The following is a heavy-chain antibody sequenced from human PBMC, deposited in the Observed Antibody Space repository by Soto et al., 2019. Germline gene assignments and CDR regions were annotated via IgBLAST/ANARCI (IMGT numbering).Heavy chain of an antibody. CDR3: ARSAAGTFGYSDY. Sequence: GGSLRLSCAASGFTFSSYGMHWVRQAPGKGLEYVSAVTNNGGSTDYANSVRGRFTISRDNSKNTLYLQMGSLRAEDMAVYYCARSAAGTFGYSDYWGQGTLVTVSS. CDR1: GFTFSSYG. D-gene: IGHD6-13*01. J-gene: IGHJ4*02. V-gene: IGHV3-64*01. CDR2: VTNNGGST.